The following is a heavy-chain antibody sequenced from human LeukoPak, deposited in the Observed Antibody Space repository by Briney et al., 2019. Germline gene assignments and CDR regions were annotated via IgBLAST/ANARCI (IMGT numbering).Heavy chain of an antibody. J-gene: IGHJ4*02. V-gene: IGHV3-23*01. D-gene: IGHD3-9*01. Sequence: PGGSLRLSCAASGFTFSSYAMSWVRQAPGKGLEWVSAISGSGGSTYYADSVKGRFTISRDNSKNTLYLQMNSLRAEDTAVYYCAKDGSVLTYYDILTGEIDYWGQGTLVTVSS. CDR1: GFTFSSYA. CDR3: AKDGSVLTYYDILTGEIDY. CDR2: ISGSGGST.